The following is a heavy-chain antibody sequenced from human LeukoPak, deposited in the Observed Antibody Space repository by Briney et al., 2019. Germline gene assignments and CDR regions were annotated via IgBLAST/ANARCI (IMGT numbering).Heavy chain of an antibody. Sequence: GASVKVSCKASGYTFTSYDINWVRQATGQGLEWMGWMNPNSGNTGYAQKFQGRVTMTRNTSISTAYMELSSLRFEDTAVYYCVRVQSGSYARYGMDVWGHGTTVIVSS. J-gene: IGHJ6*02. V-gene: IGHV1-8*01. CDR2: MNPNSGNT. CDR1: GYTFTSYD. D-gene: IGHD1-26*01. CDR3: VRVQSGSYARYGMDV.